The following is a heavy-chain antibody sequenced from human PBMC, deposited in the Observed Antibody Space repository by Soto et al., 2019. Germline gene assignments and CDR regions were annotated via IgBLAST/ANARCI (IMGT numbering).Heavy chain of an antibody. D-gene: IGHD3-22*01. J-gene: IGHJ6*01. CDR3: AAEGGREYYYDSSGLINYYFYYG. V-gene: IGHV1-58*01. CDR2: IVVGSGNT. CDR1: GFTFTSSA. Sequence: GASRKVTCDASGFTFTSSAVQWVRQARGQRLEWIGWIVVGSGNTNYAQKFQERVTITRDMSTSTAYMELSSLRSEDTAVYYCAAEGGREYYYDSSGLINYYFYYG.